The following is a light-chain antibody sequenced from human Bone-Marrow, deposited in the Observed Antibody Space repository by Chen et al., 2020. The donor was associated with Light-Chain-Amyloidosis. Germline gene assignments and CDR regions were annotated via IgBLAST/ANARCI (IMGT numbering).Light chain of an antibody. CDR3: QSADSSGTYEVI. V-gene: IGLV3-25*03. CDR2: RDT. Sequence: SYELTQPPSVSVSPGQTARITCSGDDLPTKYAYWYQQKPGQAPVLVIHRDTKRPSGISERFSGSSSGTTATFTISGVQAEDEADYHCQSADSSGTYEVIFGGGTKLTVL. CDR1: DLPTKY. J-gene: IGLJ2*01.